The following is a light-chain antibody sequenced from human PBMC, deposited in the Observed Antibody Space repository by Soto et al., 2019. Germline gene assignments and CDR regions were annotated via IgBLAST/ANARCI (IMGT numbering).Light chain of an antibody. CDR2: EAT. CDR3: RSYAGHNSLDV. V-gene: IGLV2-23*01. J-gene: IGLJ1*01. Sequence: QSALTQPASVSGSPGQPITISCTGTSSDVGTYTRFSWYQQHTDKAPKLIMYEATTRPSGVSNRFSGAESCNTASLTNSGLQAEDEADDYCRSYAGHNSLDVFGTGTKLTVL. CDR1: SSDVGTYTR.